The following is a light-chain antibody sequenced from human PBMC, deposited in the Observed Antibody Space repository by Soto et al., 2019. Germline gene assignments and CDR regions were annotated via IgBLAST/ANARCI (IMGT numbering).Light chain of an antibody. J-gene: IGKJ1*01. CDR1: QSVTSSY. Sequence: IVLTQSPGTLSLSPGERATLSCRASQSVTSSYLAWYQQKPGQAPRIIVFGASGRATGIPDRFSGSGSGTDSTLTISRLEPEDFAVYYCQQYGSLSWTFGQGTKVDIK. V-gene: IGKV3-20*01. CDR2: GAS. CDR3: QQYGSLSWT.